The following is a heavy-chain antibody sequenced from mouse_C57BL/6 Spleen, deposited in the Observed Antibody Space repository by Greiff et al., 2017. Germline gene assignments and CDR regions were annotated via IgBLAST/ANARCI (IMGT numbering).Heavy chain of an antibody. CDR2: IDPSDSYT. V-gene: IGHV1-69*01. CDR3: ARWGTTVNWYFDV. J-gene: IGHJ1*03. CDR1: GYTFTSYW. D-gene: IGHD1-1*01. Sequence: QVQLQQPGAELVTPGASVKLSCKASGYTFTSYWMHWVKQRPGQGLEWIGEIDPSDSYTNYNQKFKGKSTLTVDKSSSTAYMQLSSLTSEDSAVYYCARWGTTVNWYFDVWGTGTTVTVSS.